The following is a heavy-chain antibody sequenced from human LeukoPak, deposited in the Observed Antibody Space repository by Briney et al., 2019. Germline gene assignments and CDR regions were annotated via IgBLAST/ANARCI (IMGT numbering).Heavy chain of an antibody. J-gene: IGHJ4*02. CDR3: ARGEVVYYGSGSWKLDQ. CDR1: GYTFTSYY. D-gene: IGHD3-10*01. CDR2: INPSGGST. Sequence: ASVKVSCKASGYTFTSYYMHWVRQAPGQGLEWMGIINPSGGSTSYAQKFQGRVTMTRDMSTSTVYMELSSLGSEDTAVYFCARGEVVYYGSGSWKLDQWGQGTLVTVSS. V-gene: IGHV1-46*01.